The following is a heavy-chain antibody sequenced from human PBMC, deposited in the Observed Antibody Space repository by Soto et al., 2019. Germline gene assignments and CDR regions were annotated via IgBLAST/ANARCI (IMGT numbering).Heavy chain of an antibody. V-gene: IGHV1-69*01. CDR3: ASLGHPGH. Sequence: QVQLVQSGAEVKKPGSSVKVSCTASGGSLRNSVISWVRQAPAQRLEWMGGVIPILGTANSAQKFQGRVTMTADEATSTAYMDLSSLSPDDTAVYYCASLGHPGHWGPGTLVIVSS. CDR2: VIPILGTA. CDR1: GGSLRNSV. J-gene: IGHJ4*02.